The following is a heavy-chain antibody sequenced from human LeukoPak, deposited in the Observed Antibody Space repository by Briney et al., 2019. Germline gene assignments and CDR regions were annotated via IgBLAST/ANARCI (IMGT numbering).Heavy chain of an antibody. V-gene: IGHV1-2*06. CDR1: GYTFTGYY. CDR3: TRESGSYHGNDY. Sequence: ASVKVSCKASGYTFTGYYMHWVRQAPGQGREGMGRINPNNSATNYAQKLQGRVTITGDTSISTAYMELSSLRSDDTAVYYCTRESGSYHGNDYWGQGTLVTVSS. D-gene: IGHD1-26*01. J-gene: IGHJ4*02. CDR2: INPNNSAT.